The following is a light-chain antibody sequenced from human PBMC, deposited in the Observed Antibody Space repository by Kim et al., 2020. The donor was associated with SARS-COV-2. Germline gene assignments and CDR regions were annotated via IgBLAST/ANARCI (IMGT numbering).Light chain of an antibody. V-gene: IGLV2-11*03. CDR3: CSYAGSYTYV. CDR2: DVT. J-gene: IGLJ1*01. CDR1: SIDVGGYKY. Sequence: GQSVTISCAVTSIDVGGYKYVSWFQQHPGNAPKLIIYDVTQRPSVVPDRFSGSKSVDTASLSISGLQAEDEADYYCCSYAGSYTYVFGPGTKVTVL.